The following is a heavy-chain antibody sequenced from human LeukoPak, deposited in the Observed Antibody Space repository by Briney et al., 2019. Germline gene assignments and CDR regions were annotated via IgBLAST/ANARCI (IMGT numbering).Heavy chain of an antibody. V-gene: IGHV4-59*08. D-gene: IGHD5-18*01. CDR1: GDSLNGYY. CDR2: VYYDGST. J-gene: IGHJ4*02. CDR3: ARYSYGGFYFDY. Sequence: SETLSLTCTVSGDSLNGYYWSWLRRPPGKGLEWIGYVYYDGSTTYNPSLKSRVTILRDTSKNQFFLRLTSVTAADTAVYYCARYSYGGFYFDYWGQGTLVTVSS.